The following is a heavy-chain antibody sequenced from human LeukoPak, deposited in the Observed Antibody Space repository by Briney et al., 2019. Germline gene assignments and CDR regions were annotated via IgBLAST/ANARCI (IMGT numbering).Heavy chain of an antibody. D-gene: IGHD4-17*01. CDR2: IYYSGST. CDR3: ARLRYGDYADY. Sequence: SETLSLTCTVSGGSISSYYWSWIRQPPGKGLVWIGYIYYSGSTNYNPSLKSRVTISVDTSKNQFSLKLSSVTAADTAFYYCARLRYGDYADYWGQGTLVTVSS. V-gene: IGHV4-59*08. J-gene: IGHJ4*02. CDR1: GGSISSYY.